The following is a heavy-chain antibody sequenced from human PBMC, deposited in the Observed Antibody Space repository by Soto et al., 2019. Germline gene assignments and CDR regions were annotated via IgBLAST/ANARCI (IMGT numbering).Heavy chain of an antibody. Sequence: SVKVSCKASGYTFTGYYMHWVRQAPGQGLEWMGWINPNSGGTNYAQKFQGRVTMTRDTSISTAYMELSRLRSDDTAVYYCARSSDYYDSSGYYVNLYYYYGMDVWGQGTTVTVSS. V-gene: IGHV1-2*02. CDR2: INPNSGGT. J-gene: IGHJ6*02. D-gene: IGHD3-22*01. CDR3: ARSSDYYDSSGYYVNLYYYYGMDV. CDR1: GYTFTGYY.